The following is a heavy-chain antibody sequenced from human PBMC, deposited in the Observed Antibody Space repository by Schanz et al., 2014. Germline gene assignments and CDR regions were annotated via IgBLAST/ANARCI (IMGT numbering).Heavy chain of an antibody. Sequence: EVQLVESGGGLVQPGGSLRLSCAASGFTFSSYAMSWVRQAPGKGLEWVSTISASGGSTYYADSVKGRFTISRDNSKNILYLQMNSLRAEDTAVYYCAKLSSSGRLAGYFDYWGQGALXTVSS. D-gene: IGHD6-19*01. V-gene: IGHV3-23*04. J-gene: IGHJ4*02. CDR1: GFTFSSYA. CDR3: AKLSSSGRLAGYFDY. CDR2: ISASGGST.